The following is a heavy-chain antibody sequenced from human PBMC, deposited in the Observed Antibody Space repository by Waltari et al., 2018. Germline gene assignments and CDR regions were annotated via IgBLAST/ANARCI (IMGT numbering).Heavy chain of an antibody. Sequence: QVQLQQWGAGLLTPSETLSLTCAVYGGSFSGYYWSWIRQPPGKGLEWIGEINHSGSTNYNPSLKSRVTISVDTSKNQFSLKLSSVTAADTAVYYCARGRLRYFDWLLEYYFDYWGQGTLVTVSS. CDR3: ARGRLRYFDWLLEYYFDY. CDR2: INHSGST. D-gene: IGHD3-9*01. J-gene: IGHJ4*02. CDR1: GGSFSGYY. V-gene: IGHV4-34*01.